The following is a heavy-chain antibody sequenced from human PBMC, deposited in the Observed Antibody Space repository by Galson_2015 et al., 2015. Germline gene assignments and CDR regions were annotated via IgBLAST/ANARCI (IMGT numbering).Heavy chain of an antibody. CDR1: GFTFSGSA. Sequence: SLRLSCAASGFTFSGSAMHWVRQASGKGLEWVGRIRSKANSYATAYAASVKGRFTISRDDSKNTAYLQMNSLKTEDTAVYYCTSPPGICSSTSCSSPWGQGTLVTVSS. V-gene: IGHV3-73*01. J-gene: IGHJ5*02. D-gene: IGHD2-2*01. CDR2: IRSKANSYAT. CDR3: TSPPGICSSTSCSSP.